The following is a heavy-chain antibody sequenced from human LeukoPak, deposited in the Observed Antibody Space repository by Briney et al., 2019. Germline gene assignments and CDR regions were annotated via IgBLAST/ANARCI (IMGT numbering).Heavy chain of an antibody. Sequence: ASVKVSCKASGYMFNRHGISWVRQGPGQGLEWMGWISGYNGDTKYAEKLQGRVTMTTDTSTSTAYMELGSLNSDDTAVYFCARDYFHGHCAGLSCFLLDYWGQGTLVTVPS. CDR1: GYMFNRHG. CDR3: ARDYFHGHCAGLSCFLLDY. CDR2: ISGYNGDT. V-gene: IGHV1-18*01. D-gene: IGHD2-8*02. J-gene: IGHJ4*02.